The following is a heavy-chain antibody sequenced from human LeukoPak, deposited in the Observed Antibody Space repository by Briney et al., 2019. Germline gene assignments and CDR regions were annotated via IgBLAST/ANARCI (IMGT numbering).Heavy chain of an antibody. CDR1: GYTSTSYG. CDR3: ARDVAVAGYFDY. J-gene: IGHJ4*02. CDR2: ISAYNGNT. Sequence: ASVKVSCKASGYTSTSYGISWVRQGPGQGLEWMGWISAYNGNTNYAQKLQGRVTMTTDTSTSTAYMELRSPRSDDTAVYYCARDVAVAGYFDYWGQGTLVTVSS. D-gene: IGHD6-19*01. V-gene: IGHV1-18*04.